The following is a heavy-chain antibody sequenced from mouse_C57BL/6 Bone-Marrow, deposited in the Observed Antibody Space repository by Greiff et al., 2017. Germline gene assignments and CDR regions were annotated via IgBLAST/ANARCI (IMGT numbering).Heavy chain of an antibody. CDR1: GFTFSDAW. CDR3: TGYYGSSFYWYFDV. CDR2: IRNKANNHAT. D-gene: IGHD1-1*01. V-gene: IGHV6-6*01. J-gene: IGHJ1*03. Sequence: EVQWVESGGGLVQPGGSMKLSCAASGFTFSDAWMDWVRQSPEKGLEWVAEIRNKANNHATYYAESVKGRFTISRDDSKSSVYLQMNSLRAEDTGIYYCTGYYGSSFYWYFDVWGTGTTVTVSS.